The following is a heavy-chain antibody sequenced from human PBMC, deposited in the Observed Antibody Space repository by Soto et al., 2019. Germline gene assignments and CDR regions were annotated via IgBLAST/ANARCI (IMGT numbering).Heavy chain of an antibody. V-gene: IGHV3-9*01. Sequence: EVQLVESGGGLVQPGRSLRLSCAASGFTFDDYAMHWVRQAPGKGLEWVSGISWNSGSIGYADSVKGRFTISRDNAKNSLYLQMNSLRAEDTALYYCAKGKDGDYTYYAFDIWGQGTMVTVSS. CDR2: ISWNSGSI. CDR3: AKGKDGDYTYYAFDI. J-gene: IGHJ3*02. CDR1: GFTFDDYA. D-gene: IGHD4-17*01.